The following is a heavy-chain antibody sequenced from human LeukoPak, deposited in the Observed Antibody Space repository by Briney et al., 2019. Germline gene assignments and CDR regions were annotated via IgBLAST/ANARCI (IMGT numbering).Heavy chain of an antibody. CDR3: ARDLSPDY. V-gene: IGHV3-30*09. Sequence: GGSLRLSCAASGFTFSSYAMHWVRQAPGKGLEWLAVISHDGSSNYHADSVKGRFAISRDNSKNTLYLQINNLRVEDTALYFCARDLSPDYWGQGTLVTVSS. CDR1: GFTFSSYA. J-gene: IGHJ4*02. CDR2: ISHDGSSN.